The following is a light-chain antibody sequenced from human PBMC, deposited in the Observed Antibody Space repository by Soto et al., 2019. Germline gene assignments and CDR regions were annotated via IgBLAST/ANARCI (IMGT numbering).Light chain of an antibody. CDR1: QTITTNF. Sequence: ESLFTPAPSTRSLAPGESATLCCRATQTITTNFLAWYHQRPGQAPRLLLWGASIRATDLPDRFSGGGSGTQLTLTISSLQSEDFAVYYCQQHNNWPLTFGGGTKVDIK. J-gene: IGKJ4*01. CDR2: GAS. V-gene: IGKV3D-20*02. CDR3: QQHNNWPLT.